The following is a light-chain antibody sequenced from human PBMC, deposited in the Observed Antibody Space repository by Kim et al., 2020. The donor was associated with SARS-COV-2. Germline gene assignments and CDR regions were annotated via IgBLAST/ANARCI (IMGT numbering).Light chain of an antibody. J-gene: IGLJ2*01. CDR1: SLRIYY. CDR2: GKN. Sequence: SSELTQDPAVSVALGQTVSITCQGDSLRIYYASWYQQKPGQAPVAVMYGKNNRPSGIPDRFSGSNSGYTASLTITGAQAEDEAVYHCNSRDTSNNHLLFGGGTQLTVL. V-gene: IGLV3-19*01. CDR3: NSRDTSNNHLL.